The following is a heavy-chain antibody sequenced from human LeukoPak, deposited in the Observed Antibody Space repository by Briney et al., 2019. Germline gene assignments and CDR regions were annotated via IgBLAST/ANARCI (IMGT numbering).Heavy chain of an antibody. D-gene: IGHD5-24*01. V-gene: IGHV1-2*06. CDR2: INPNTGGT. J-gene: IGHJ3*02. CDR3: ARVGDGLNDAFDI. Sequence: ASVKVSCKXSGYTSTGYYMNWVRQAPGQGLEWLGRINPNTGGTNYAQNFQGRVTMARDTSINTAYMELSRLRSDDTAVYYCARVGDGLNDAFDIWGQGTMVTVSS. CDR1: GYTSTGYY.